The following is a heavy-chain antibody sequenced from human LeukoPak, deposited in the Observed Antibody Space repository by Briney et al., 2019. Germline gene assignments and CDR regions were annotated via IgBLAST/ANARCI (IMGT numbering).Heavy chain of an antibody. D-gene: IGHD2-2*01. CDR1: GYSISSGYY. Sequence: SETLSLTCAVSGYSISSGYYWGWIRQPPGKGLEWIGSIYHSGSTYYNPSLKSRVTISVDTSKNQFSLKLSSVTAADTAVYYCARVVVEPAAMSYNWFDPWGQGTLVTVSS. J-gene: IGHJ5*02. CDR3: ARVVVEPAAMSYNWFDP. V-gene: IGHV4-38-2*01. CDR2: IYHSGST.